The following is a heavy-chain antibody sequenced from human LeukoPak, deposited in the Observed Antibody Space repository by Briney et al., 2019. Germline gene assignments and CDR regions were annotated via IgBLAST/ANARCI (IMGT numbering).Heavy chain of an antibody. CDR1: GYTLTGYY. CDR2: LNPNSGGT. CDR3: ARAGAAAITAFDI. D-gene: IGHD2-2*01. V-gene: IGHV1-2*02. Sequence: ASVKVSCKASGYTLTGYYMHWVRQAPGQGLEWMGWLNPNSGGTNYAQKFQGRVTMTRDTSISTAYMELSRLRSDDTAVYYCARAGAAAITAFDIWGQGTMVTVSS. J-gene: IGHJ3*02.